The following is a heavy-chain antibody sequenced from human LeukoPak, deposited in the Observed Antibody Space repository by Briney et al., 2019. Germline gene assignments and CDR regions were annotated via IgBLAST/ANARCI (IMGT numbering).Heavy chain of an antibody. D-gene: IGHD3-10*01. CDR3: ARSRITMVRGVITPFDY. Sequence: SETLSLTCTVSGGSISSSSYYWGWIRQPPGKGLEWIGSIYYSGSTYYNPSLKSRVTISVDTSKNQFSLKLSSVTAADTAVYYCARSRITMVRGVITPFDYWGQGTLVTVSS. CDR2: IYYSGST. V-gene: IGHV4-39*07. CDR1: GGSISSSSYY. J-gene: IGHJ4*02.